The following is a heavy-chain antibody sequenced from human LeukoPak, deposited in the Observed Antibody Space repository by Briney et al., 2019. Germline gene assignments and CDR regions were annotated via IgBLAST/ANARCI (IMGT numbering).Heavy chain of an antibody. V-gene: IGHV3-7*03. CDR2: INSDGSEG. CDR1: GFTFSGFW. J-gene: IGHJ6*02. Sequence: GGSLRLSCAVSGFTFSGFWMSWSRQAPGKGLEWVASINSDGSEGYYADVVKGRFTISRDNAKNSLYLQMNSLRAEDTALYHCARNNGMDVWGQGTTVIVSS. CDR3: ARNNGMDV.